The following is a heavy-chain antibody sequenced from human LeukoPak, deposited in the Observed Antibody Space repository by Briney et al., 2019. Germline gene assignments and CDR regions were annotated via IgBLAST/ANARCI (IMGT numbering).Heavy chain of an antibody. CDR2: ISGGGST. CDR3: ATSSGWSPPWS. CDR1: GFTFSSKA. V-gene: IGHV3-23*01. D-gene: IGHD6-19*01. J-gene: IGHJ5*02. Sequence: QPGGSLRLSCAASGFTFSSKAMSWVRQAPGKGLEWVSTISGGGSTNYADSVKGRFTISRDNSKNTLYLQMNSLRAEDTAVYYCATSSGWSPPWSWGQGTLVTVSS.